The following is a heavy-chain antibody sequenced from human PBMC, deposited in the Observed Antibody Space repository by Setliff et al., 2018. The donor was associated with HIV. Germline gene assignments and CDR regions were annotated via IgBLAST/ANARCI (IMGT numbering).Heavy chain of an antibody. CDR3: ATGPGSLIWFGGSKVNV. CDR2: FDPEDGVT. J-gene: IGHJ6*02. V-gene: IGHV1-24*01. D-gene: IGHD3-10*01. Sequence: ASVKVSCKVYGYTVAEFSMHWVRQAPGKGLEWVAGFDPEDGVTFYAQNFQGRVTMTEDTSTDTAYMELSSLRSEDTAVYYCATGPGSLIWFGGSKVNVWGQGTTVTVSS. CDR1: GYTVAEFS.